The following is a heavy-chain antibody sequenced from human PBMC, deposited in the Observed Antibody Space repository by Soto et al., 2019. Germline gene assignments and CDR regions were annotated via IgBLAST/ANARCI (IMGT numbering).Heavy chain of an antibody. CDR1: GFTFSSYG. CDR3: ARGLHSLFDY. J-gene: IGHJ4*02. V-gene: IGHV3-33*01. D-gene: IGHD2-21*01. Sequence: LRLSCAASGFTFSSYGMHWVRQAPGKGLEWVAVIWYDGNNKYYADSVKGRFTISRDNSNNTLYVQMTSLRAEDTAVYYCARGLHSLFDYWGQGTLVTVSS. CDR2: IWYDGNNK.